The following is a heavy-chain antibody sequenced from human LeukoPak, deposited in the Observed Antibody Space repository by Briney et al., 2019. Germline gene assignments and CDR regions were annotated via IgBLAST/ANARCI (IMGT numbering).Heavy chain of an antibody. CDR2: IYSGGST. J-gene: IGHJ6*04. D-gene: IGHD3-10*02. CDR1: AFTVSSNY. V-gene: IGHV3-53*01. CDR3: AELGITMIGGV. Sequence: GGSLRLSCAASAFTVSSNYMSWVRQAPGKGLEWVSVIYSGGSTYYADSVKGRFTISRDNAKNSLYLQMNSLRAEDTAVYYCAELGITMIGGVWGKGTTVTISS.